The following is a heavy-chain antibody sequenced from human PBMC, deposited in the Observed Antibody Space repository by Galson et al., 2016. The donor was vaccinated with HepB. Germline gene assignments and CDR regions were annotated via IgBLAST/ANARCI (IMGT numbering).Heavy chain of an antibody. V-gene: IGHV3-48*03. Sequence: SLRLSCAASGLTFSKYDLNWVRQAPGKGLEWLSYISGSGVSIYYADSVEGRFTISRDNAKKSLYLQMNSLRAEDTAVYYCARHLSGDDLLTGYYLGQAFDIWGQGTMVHVSS. D-gene: IGHD3-9*01. CDR1: GLTFSKYD. J-gene: IGHJ3*02. CDR3: ARHLSGDDLLTGYYLGQAFDI. CDR2: ISGSGVSI.